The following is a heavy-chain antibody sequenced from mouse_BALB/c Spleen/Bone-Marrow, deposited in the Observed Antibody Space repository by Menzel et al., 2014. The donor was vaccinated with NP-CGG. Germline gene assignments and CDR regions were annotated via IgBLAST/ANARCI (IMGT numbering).Heavy chain of an antibody. Sequence: EVKLVESGGGLVQPGGSRKLSCAASGFTFSSFGMHWVRQAPEKGLEWVAYISSGSSTIYYADTVMGRFTISRDNPKNTLFLQMTSLRSEDTAMYYCARGGNYAWFAYWGQGTLVTVSA. D-gene: IGHD2-1*01. V-gene: IGHV5-17*02. CDR1: GFTFSSFG. CDR3: ARGGNYAWFAY. CDR2: ISSGSSTI. J-gene: IGHJ3*01.